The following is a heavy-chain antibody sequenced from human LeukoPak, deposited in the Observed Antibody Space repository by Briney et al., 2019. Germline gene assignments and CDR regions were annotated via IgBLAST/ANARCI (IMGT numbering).Heavy chain of an antibody. J-gene: IGHJ4*02. D-gene: IGHD6-19*01. V-gene: IGHV3-23*01. CDR2: ISGSDGST. Sequence: PGGSLRLSCAASGFTFSSYAMSWVRQAPGKGLEWVSAISGSDGSTYYADSVKGRFTISRDNSKNTLYLQMNSLRAEDTAVYYRVVRGWMVIGYHFDYWGQGTLVTVSS. CDR1: GFTFSSYA. CDR3: VVRGWMVIGYHFDY.